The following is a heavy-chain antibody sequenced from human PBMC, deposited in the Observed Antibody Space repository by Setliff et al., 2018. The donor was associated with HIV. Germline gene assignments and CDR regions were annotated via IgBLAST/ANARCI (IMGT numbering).Heavy chain of an antibody. D-gene: IGHD3-22*01. V-gene: IGHV3-11*06. J-gene: IGHJ4*02. CDR2: ISPSGTYI. CDR3: ARDPPWNYDSSGYPYYFDY. CDR1: GFTFSDYY. Sequence: GGSLRLSCAASGFTFSDYYMSWIRQAPGKGLEWVSFISPSGTYIHYADSLKGRFTISRDNAKNPLYLQMNSLRAEDTAVYYCARDPPWNYDSSGYPYYFDYWGQGTLVTVYS.